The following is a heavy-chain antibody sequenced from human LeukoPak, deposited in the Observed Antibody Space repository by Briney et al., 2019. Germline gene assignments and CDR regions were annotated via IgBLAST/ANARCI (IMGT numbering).Heavy chain of an antibody. V-gene: IGHV4-34*01. CDR3: ARGRIAKIVVVHSFSYGMDV. CDR2: SNYFTGDS. Sequence: PSETLTLTFHCLGGVFPDYLWPWMRHSPGKGLEGIGVSNYFTGDSKYNPSLNSRVSISLEKSKNQLSLELRSVTAADTAVYYCARGRIAKIVVVHSFSYGMDVWGQGTTVTVSS. D-gene: IGHD3-22*01. CDR1: GGVFPDYL. J-gene: IGHJ6*02.